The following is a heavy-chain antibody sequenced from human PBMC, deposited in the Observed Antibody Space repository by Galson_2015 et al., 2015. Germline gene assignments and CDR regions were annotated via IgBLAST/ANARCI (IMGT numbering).Heavy chain of an antibody. CDR1: GYTFTSYD. V-gene: IGHV1-8*01. CDR3: ARVVGATETYVDAFDI. J-gene: IGHJ3*02. Sequence: SVKVSCKASGYTFTSYDINWVRQAPGQGLEWMGWMNPNSGNTGYAQKFQGRVTRTRNTSISTAYMELSSLRSEDTAVYYCARVVGATETYVDAFDIWGQGTMVPVSS. CDR2: MNPNSGNT. D-gene: IGHD1-26*01.